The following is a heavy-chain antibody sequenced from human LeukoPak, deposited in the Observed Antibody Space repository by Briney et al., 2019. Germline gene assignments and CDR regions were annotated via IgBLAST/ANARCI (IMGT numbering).Heavy chain of an antibody. Sequence: GGSLRLSCAASGFTFSSYWMHWVRQAPGKGLVWVSRINSDGSSTTYADSVKGRFTISRDNTQNTLYLQMNSLRVEDTAVYYCTRGGVDYWGQGTLVTVSS. CDR2: INSDGSST. V-gene: IGHV3-74*01. J-gene: IGHJ4*02. CDR1: GFTFSSYW. CDR3: TRGGVDY.